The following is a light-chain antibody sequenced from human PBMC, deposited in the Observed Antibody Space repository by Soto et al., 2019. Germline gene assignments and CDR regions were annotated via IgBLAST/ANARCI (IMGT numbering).Light chain of an antibody. CDR3: QQYNDWPLT. Sequence: DIQMTQSPSSLSASVGDRVSITCRASQTISKYLNWYQQKPGKAPKLLIYGASILQSGVPSRFSGSGSGTGFTLTISSLQPEDFALYYCQQYNDWPLTFGQGTKVDI. V-gene: IGKV1-39*01. J-gene: IGKJ1*01. CDR1: QTISKY. CDR2: GAS.